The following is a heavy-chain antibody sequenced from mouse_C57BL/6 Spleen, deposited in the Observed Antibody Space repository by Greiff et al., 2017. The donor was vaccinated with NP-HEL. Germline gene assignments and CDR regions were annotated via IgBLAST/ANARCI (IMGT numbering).Heavy chain of an antibody. CDR2: IYPGDGDT. Sequence: QVQLQQSGPELVKPGASVKISCKASGYAFSSSWMNWVKQRPGKGLEWIGRIYPGDGDTNYNGKFKGKATLTADKSSSTAYMQLSSLTSEDSAVYFCARWGVTTVVSFDYWGQGTTLTVSS. D-gene: IGHD1-1*01. CDR1: GYAFSSSW. V-gene: IGHV1-82*01. CDR3: ARWGVTTVVSFDY. J-gene: IGHJ2*01.